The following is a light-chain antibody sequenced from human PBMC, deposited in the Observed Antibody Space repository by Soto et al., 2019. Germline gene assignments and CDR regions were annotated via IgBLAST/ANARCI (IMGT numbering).Light chain of an antibody. Sequence: QSALNQPASVYGSTGQSITISCTGTHSDIGNYNYVSWYQHLPGKAPKLMIYDVGSRPSGVSSRFSGSKSGNTASLAISGLQAEDEADYYCNSYREDHPRFYVFGTGTKVTVL. CDR2: DVG. CDR3: NSYREDHPRFYV. V-gene: IGLV2-14*03. CDR1: HSDIGNYNY. J-gene: IGLJ1*01.